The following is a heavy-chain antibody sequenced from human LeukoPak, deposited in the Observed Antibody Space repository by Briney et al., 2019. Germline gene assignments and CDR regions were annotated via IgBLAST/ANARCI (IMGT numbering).Heavy chain of an antibody. CDR3: ARGRIAVVHYYYYCGMDV. D-gene: IGHD6-19*01. CDR2: INHSGST. Sequence: SETLSLTCAVYGGSFSGYYWSWIRQPPGKGLEWIGEINHSGSTNYNPSLKSRVTISVDTSKNQFSLKLSSVTAADTAVYYCARGRIAVVHYYYYCGMDVWGQGTAVTVSS. V-gene: IGHV4-34*01. CDR1: GGSFSGYY. J-gene: IGHJ6*02.